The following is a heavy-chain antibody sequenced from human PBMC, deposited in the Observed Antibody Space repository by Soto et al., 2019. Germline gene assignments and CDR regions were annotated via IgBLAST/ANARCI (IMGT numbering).Heavy chain of an antibody. D-gene: IGHD6-19*01. CDR2: IYYSGST. CDR3: ARENSGFYMDV. J-gene: IGHJ6*02. Sequence: PSETLSLTCTVSGGSISSYYWSWIRQPPGKGLEWIGYIYYSGSTNYNPSLKSRVTISVDTSKNQFSLKLSSVTAADTAVYYCARENSGFYMDVWGQGTTVTVSS. V-gene: IGHV4-59*01. CDR1: GGSISSYY.